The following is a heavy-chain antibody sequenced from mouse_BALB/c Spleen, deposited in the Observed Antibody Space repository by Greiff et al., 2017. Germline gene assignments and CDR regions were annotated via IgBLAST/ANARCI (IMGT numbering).Heavy chain of an antibody. CDR2: INPSNGGT. CDR3: TRASYYRYGDY. CDR1: GYTFTSYY. V-gene: IGHV1S81*02. D-gene: IGHD2-14*01. Sequence: VQLQQSGAELVKPGASVKLSCKASGYTFTSYYMYWVKQRPGQGLEWIGEINPSNGGTNFNEKFKSKATLTVDKSSSTAYMQLSSLTSEDSAVYYCTRASYYRYGDYWGQGTTLTVSS. J-gene: IGHJ2*01.